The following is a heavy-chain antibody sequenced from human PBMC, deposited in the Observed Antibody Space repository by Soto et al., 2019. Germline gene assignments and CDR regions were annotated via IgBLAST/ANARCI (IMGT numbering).Heavy chain of an antibody. V-gene: IGHV1-18*01. Sequence: GASVKVSCKASGYTFTSYGISWVRQAPGQGLEWMGWISAYNGNTNYAQKLQGRVTMTTDTSTSTAYMELRSLRSDDTAVYYCARVYWSLELNWFDPWGQGTLVTVSS. D-gene: IGHD1-1*01. CDR3: ARVYWSLELNWFDP. CDR2: ISAYNGNT. J-gene: IGHJ5*02. CDR1: GYTFTSYG.